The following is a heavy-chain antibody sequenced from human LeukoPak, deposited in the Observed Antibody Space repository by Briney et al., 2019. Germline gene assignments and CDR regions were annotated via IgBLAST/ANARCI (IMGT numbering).Heavy chain of an antibody. J-gene: IGHJ6*03. D-gene: IGHD3-3*01. CDR3: AKDRSSRYDFWSGSFSHYYYYYMDV. CDR1: GFTFSSYA. Sequence: GGSLRLSCGASGFTFSSYAMSWLRPPPGKGLEWVSAISGGSADYADSVKVGFSISIANSKTTLYLQMNSLRAEDTAVYYCAKDRSSRYDFWSGSFSHYYYYYMDVWGKGTTVTVSS. V-gene: IGHV3-23*01. CDR2: ISGGSA.